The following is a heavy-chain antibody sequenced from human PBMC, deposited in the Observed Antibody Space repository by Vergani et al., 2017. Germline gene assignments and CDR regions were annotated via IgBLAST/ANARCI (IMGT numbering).Heavy chain of an antibody. J-gene: IGHJ6*03. CDR2: TSTDGST. D-gene: IGHD3-16*02. CDR1: GGAVNSGSNF. Sequence: QVQLQESGPGLVKPSQTLSLTCSVPGGAVNSGSNFWTWFRQPAGKGLEWIGRTSTDGSTNYNPSFKSRVPVSVATSKTQISLRLTSVTAEDTAVYYCARETVVTSWDGYRFHYMDVWGKGTTVTVSS. V-gene: IGHV4-61*02. CDR3: ARETVVTSWDGYRFHYMDV.